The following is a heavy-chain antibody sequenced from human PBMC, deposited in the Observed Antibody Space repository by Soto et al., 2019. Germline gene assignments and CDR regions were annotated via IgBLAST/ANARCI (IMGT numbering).Heavy chain of an antibody. Sequence: PGGSLRLSCAASGFTFSSYAMSWVRQTPGKGLEWVSTLSGSGGTTYYADSVKGQFTISRDNSKSTLYLQMNSLRAEDTAVYYCAKVSSSWYAGFFDLWGQGTLVTVSS. V-gene: IGHV3-23*01. CDR3: AKVSSSWYAGFFDL. CDR2: LSGSGGTT. D-gene: IGHD6-13*01. CDR1: GFTFSSYA. J-gene: IGHJ4*02.